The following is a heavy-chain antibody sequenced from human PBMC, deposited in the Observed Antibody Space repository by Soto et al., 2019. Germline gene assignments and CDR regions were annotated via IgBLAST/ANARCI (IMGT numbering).Heavy chain of an antibody. J-gene: IGHJ3*02. CDR1: GFTFSSYS. CDR3: ARDSLSSAYGHAFDI. CDR2: ISSSSSTI. D-gene: IGHD4-17*01. Sequence: GGSLRLSCAASGFTFSSYSMNWVRQAPGKGLEWVSYISSSSSTIYYADSVKGRFTISRDNAKNSLYLQMNSLRDEYAAVYYCARDSLSSAYGHAFDIWGQGTMVTVSS. V-gene: IGHV3-48*02.